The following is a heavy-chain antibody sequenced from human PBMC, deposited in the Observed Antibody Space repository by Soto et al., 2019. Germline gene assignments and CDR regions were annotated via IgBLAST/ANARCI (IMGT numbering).Heavy chain of an antibody. CDR2: IYNRGNT. CDR1: GGSISDGDYY. D-gene: IGHD2-21*01. Sequence: QVQLQESGPGLVKPSQTLSLTCTVSGGSISDGDYYWSWIRQPPGKGLEWIGHIYNRGNTYSIPSLKSRPTISVGTSKKQLSLSLTSVTAADTAVYYCARGLSGDKVGQWGQGTLVTVSS. V-gene: IGHV4-30-4*01. J-gene: IGHJ4*02. CDR3: ARGLSGDKVGQ.